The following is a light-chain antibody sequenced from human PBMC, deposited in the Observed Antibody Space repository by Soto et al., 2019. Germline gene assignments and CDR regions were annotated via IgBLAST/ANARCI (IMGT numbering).Light chain of an antibody. CDR3: SSYTSTTTWV. Sequence: QSALTQPASVSGSPGQSITLSCAGTSRDVGGYNYVSWYQHHPGKAPTLMIYEVRDRPSGVSNRFSGSKSGNTASLTISGLQAEDEADYYCSSYTSTTTWVFGGGTKLTVL. V-gene: IGLV2-14*01. J-gene: IGLJ3*02. CDR2: EVR. CDR1: SRDVGGYNY.